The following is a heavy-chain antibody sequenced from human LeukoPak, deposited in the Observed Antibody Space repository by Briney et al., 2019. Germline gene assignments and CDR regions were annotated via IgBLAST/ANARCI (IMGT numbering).Heavy chain of an antibody. D-gene: IGHD4-17*01. V-gene: IGHV4-39*01. CDR2: IYYSGST. Sequence: PSETLSLTCTVSGGSISSSSYYWGWIRQPPGKGLEWIGSIYYSGSTCYNPSLKSRVTISVDTSKNQFSLKLSSVTAADTAVYYCASIYGDWYFDLWGRGTLVTVSS. J-gene: IGHJ2*01. CDR1: GGSISSSSYY. CDR3: ASIYGDWYFDL.